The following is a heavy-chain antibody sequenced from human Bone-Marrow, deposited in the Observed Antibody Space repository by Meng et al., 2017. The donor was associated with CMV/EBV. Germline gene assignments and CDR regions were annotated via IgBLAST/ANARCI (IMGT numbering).Heavy chain of an antibody. J-gene: IGHJ4*02. D-gene: IGHD3-16*02. CDR2: IKQDGSEK. CDR1: GFTFSNYW. V-gene: IGHV3-7*01. CDR3: ARLSPY. Sequence: GESLKISCSTSGFTFSNYWMTWLRQIPGRGLEWVATIKQDGSEKDYGDSVKGRFTVSRDNAKSSLSLQMNSLRAEDAAVYYCARLSPYWGQGTLVTVSS.